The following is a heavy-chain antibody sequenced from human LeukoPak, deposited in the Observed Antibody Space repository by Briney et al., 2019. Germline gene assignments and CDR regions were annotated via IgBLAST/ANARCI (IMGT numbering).Heavy chain of an antibody. CDR3: ARVGGYGSGRGYYYGMDV. Sequence: GGSLRLSCAASGFTFSSYAVSWVRQAPGKGLEWVSAISGSGGSTYYADSVKGRFTISRDNSKNTLYLQMNSLRAEDTAVYYCARVGGYGSGRGYYYGMDVWGQGTTVTVSS. CDR1: GFTFSSYA. D-gene: IGHD3-10*01. J-gene: IGHJ6*02. V-gene: IGHV3-23*01. CDR2: ISGSGGST.